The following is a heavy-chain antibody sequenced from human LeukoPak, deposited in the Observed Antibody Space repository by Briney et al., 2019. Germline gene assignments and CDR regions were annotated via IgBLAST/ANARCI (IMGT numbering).Heavy chain of an antibody. CDR2: IYYSGST. D-gene: IGHD5-18*01. Sequence: SETLSLTCTVSGGSISSSSYYWGWIRQPPGKGLEWIGYIYYSGSTNYNPSLKSRVTISVDTSKNQFSLKLSSVTAADTAVYYCARVARTTMDLYFDYWGQGTLVTVSS. V-gene: IGHV4-61*05. CDR3: ARVARTTMDLYFDY. CDR1: GGSISSSSYY. J-gene: IGHJ4*02.